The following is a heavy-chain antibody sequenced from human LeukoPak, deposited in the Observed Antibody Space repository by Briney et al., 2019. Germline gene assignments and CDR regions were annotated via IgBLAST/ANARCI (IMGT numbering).Heavy chain of an antibody. V-gene: IGHV3-21*01. CDR1: GFTFSSYS. D-gene: IGHD4-17*01. CDR3: ARGELTTVTSYYYYGMDV. J-gene: IGHJ6*02. CDR2: ISSSSSYI. Sequence: GGSLRLSCAASGFTFSSYSMNWVRQAPGKGLEWVSSISSSSSYICYADSVKGRFTISRDNAKNSLYLQMNSLRAEDTAVYYCARGELTTVTSYYYYGMDVWGQGTTVTVSS.